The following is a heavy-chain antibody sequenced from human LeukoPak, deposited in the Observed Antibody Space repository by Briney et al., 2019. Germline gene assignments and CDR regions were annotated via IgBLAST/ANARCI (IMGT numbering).Heavy chain of an antibody. CDR1: GYIFTSYW. CDR2: IYPGDSDT. CDR3: ARLGDTSMVD. J-gene: IGHJ4*02. V-gene: IGHV5-51*01. Sequence: GESLKISCKGSGYIFTSYWIAWVRQMPGKGLGWMGIIYPGDSDTRYSPSFQGQVTISADKSISTASLQWSSLKASDTAMYYCARLGDTSMVDWGQGTLVTVSS. D-gene: IGHD5-18*01.